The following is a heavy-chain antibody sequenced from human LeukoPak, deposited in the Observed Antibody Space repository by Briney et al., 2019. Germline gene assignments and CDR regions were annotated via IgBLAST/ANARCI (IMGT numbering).Heavy chain of an antibody. CDR3: ARDRGYKSFDY. Sequence: GGSLRLSCAATGFTFSSSWMTWVRQAPGKGLEWVANIKPDGSEGSYVDSVKGRFTISRDNAKNSLFLQMISLRAEDTAVYYCARDRGYKSFDYWGQGALVTVSS. V-gene: IGHV3-7*04. J-gene: IGHJ4*02. CDR1: GFTFSSSW. D-gene: IGHD3-10*01. CDR2: IKPDGSEG.